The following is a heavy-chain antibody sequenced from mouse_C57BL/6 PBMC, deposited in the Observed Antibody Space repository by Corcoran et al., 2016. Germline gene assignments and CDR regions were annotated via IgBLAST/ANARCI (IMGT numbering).Heavy chain of an antibody. J-gene: IGHJ4*01. D-gene: IGHD1-1*01. CDR1: GYSITSGYY. V-gene: IGHV3-6*01. CDR3: ARDYGSSYAMDY. Sequence: DVQLQESGPGLVQPSQSLSLTCSVTGYSITSGYYWNWIRQFPGNKLEWMGYISYDGSNNYNPSLKNRISITRYTSKNQFFLKLNSVTTEDTATYYCARDYGSSYAMDYWGQGTSVTVSS. CDR2: ISYDGSN.